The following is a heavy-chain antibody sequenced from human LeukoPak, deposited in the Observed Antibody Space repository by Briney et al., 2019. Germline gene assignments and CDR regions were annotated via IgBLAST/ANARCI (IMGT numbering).Heavy chain of an antibody. CDR1: GYTFTSYD. J-gene: IGHJ5*02. V-gene: IGHV1-8*01. CDR2: MNPNSGNT. D-gene: IGHD3-9*01. Sequence: GASVKVSCKASGYTFTSYDINWVRQATGQGLEWMGWMNPNSGNTGYAKTFQGRVTMTRNTSISTASMELSSLRSEDTAVYYCARGLRYFDWVQVGDRGFDPWGQGTLVTVSS. CDR3: ARGLRYFDWVQVGDRGFDP.